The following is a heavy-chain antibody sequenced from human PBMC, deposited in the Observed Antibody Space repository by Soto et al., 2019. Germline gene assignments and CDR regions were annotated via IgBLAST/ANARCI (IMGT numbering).Heavy chain of an antibody. V-gene: IGHV1-24*01. Sequence: ASVKVSCKVSGYTLTELSMHWVRQAPGKGLEWMGGFDPEDGETIYAQKFQGRVTMTEDTSTDTAYMELSSLRSEDTAVYYCATDPLACGARSGAFDIWGQGTMVTVSS. CDR3: ATDPLACGARSGAFDI. J-gene: IGHJ3*02. CDR2: FDPEDGET. D-gene: IGHD6-25*01. CDR1: GYTLTELS.